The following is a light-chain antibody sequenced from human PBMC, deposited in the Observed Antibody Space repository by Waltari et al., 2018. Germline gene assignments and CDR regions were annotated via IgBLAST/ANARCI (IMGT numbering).Light chain of an antibody. CDR3: SSYTSTNTWM. V-gene: IGLV2-14*03. Sequence: QSALTQPASVSGSPGQSITISCTGTSRDGGGYNYVTWYQHHPGKAPKLMIFDVNKRPSGVSNRFSGAKSGNTASLTISGLQAEDEAEYHCSSYTSTNTWMFGGGTKLTVL. CDR1: SRDGGGYNY. CDR2: DVN. J-gene: IGLJ3*02.